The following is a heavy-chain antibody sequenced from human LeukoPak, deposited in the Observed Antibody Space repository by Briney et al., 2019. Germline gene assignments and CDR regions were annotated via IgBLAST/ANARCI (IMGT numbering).Heavy chain of an antibody. Sequence: ASVKVSCKASGYTFTGYYMHWVRQAPGQGLDWMAWINPNSGGTNFAQKFQGRVTMTRDTSISTAYMELSRLRSDDTAVYYCARDYPTYNFDTSASPYFYYWGQGTLVTVSS. J-gene: IGHJ4*02. V-gene: IGHV1-2*02. D-gene: IGHD3-22*01. CDR2: INPNSGGT. CDR3: ARDYPTYNFDTSASPYFYY. CDR1: GYTFTGYY.